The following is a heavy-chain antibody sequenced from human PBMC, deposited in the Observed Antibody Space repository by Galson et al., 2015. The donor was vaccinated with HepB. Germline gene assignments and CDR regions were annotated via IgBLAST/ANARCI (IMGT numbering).Heavy chain of an antibody. D-gene: IGHD6-13*01. CDR3: AKDRGSSWYIGY. CDR2: IRYDGSNK. CDR1: GFTFGSYG. Sequence: SLRLSCAASGFTFGSYGMHWVRQAPGKGLEWVAFIRYDGSNKYYADSVKGRFTISRDNSKNTLYLQMNSLRAEDTAVYYCAKDRGSSWYIGYWGQGTLVTVSS. J-gene: IGHJ4*02. V-gene: IGHV3-30*02.